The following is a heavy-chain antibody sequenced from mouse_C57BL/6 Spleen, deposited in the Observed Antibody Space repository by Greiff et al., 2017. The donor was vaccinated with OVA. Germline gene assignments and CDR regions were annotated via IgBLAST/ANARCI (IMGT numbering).Heavy chain of an antibody. V-gene: IGHV1-81*01. J-gene: IGHJ3*01. D-gene: IGHD2-4*01. CDR2: IYPRSGNT. CDR3: ARADDYDDGAWFAD. CDR1: GYTFTSYG. Sequence: QVQLKQSGAELARPGASVKLSCKASGYTFTSYGISWVKQRTGQGLEWIGEIYPRSGNTYYNEKFKGKATLTADKSSSTAYMELRSLTSEDSAVYFCARADDYDDGAWFADWGQGTLVTVSA.